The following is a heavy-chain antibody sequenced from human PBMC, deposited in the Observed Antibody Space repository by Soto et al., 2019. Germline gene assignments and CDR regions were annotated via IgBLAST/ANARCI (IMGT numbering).Heavy chain of an antibody. V-gene: IGHV3-21*04. CDR1: GGSISSYY. Sequence: ETLSLTCTVSGGSISSYYWSWIRQPPGKGLEWVSSISTGGGYIYYADSVKGRFPISRDNAKNTLYLQMNSLRAEDTAVYYCAKRLTLYGPIDYWGQGTLVTVSS. CDR2: ISTGGGYI. D-gene: IGHD3-16*01. J-gene: IGHJ4*02. CDR3: AKRLTLYGPIDY.